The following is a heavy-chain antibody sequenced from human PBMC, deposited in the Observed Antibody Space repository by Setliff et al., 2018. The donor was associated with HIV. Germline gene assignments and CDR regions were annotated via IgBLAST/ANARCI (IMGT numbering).Heavy chain of an antibody. CDR3: ARNYGWALGF. CDR2: VCNGGVQ. D-gene: IGHD2-8*02. Sequence: SETLSLTCSVSGDSITRGSYWGWVRQPPGKGLAWIGEVCNGGVQNFSPFFSGRGTISIDWPRNHFSLRLTAVTAADTAIYYCARNYGWALGFWGQGDLVTVSS. CDR1: GDSITRGSY. J-gene: IGHJ4*02. V-gene: IGHV4-38-2*01.